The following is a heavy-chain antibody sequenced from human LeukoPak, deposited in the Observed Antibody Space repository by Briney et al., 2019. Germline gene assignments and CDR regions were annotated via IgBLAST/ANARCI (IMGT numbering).Heavy chain of an antibody. CDR2: IYSGGTT. CDR3: ARDHCSGGSCYSAY. CDR1: GFTFSSNY. D-gene: IGHD2-15*01. Sequence: GGSLRLSCAASGFTFSSNYMTWVRQAPGKGLEWVSVIYSGGTTDYADSVKGRFTISRDSSKNTLYLQMNSLRAEDTAFYYCARDHCSGGSCYSAYWGQGTLVTVSS. J-gene: IGHJ4*02. V-gene: IGHV3-53*01.